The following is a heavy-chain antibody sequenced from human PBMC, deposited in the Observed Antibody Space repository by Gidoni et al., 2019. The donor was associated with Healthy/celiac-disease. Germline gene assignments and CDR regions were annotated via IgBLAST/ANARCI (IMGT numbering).Heavy chain of an antibody. D-gene: IGHD1-26*01. Sequence: QVQLVQSGAEVKKPGSSVKVSCKASGGTFSSYTISWVRQAPGQGLEWMGRIIPILGIANYAQKFQGRVTITADKSTSTAYMELSSLRSEDTAVYYCARDSSQYLGATQGGMDVWGQGTTVTVSS. CDR2: IIPILGIA. CDR3: ARDSSQYLGATQGGMDV. J-gene: IGHJ6*02. V-gene: IGHV1-69*08. CDR1: GGTFSSYT.